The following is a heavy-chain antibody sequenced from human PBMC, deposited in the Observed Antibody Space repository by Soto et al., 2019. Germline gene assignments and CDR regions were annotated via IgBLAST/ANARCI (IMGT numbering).Heavy chain of an antibody. D-gene: IGHD3-22*01. CDR3: ARVGGYYSDY. CDR2: IYYSGST. V-gene: IGHV4-61*01. CDR1: GGSVSSGSYY. Sequence: SETLSLTCTVSGGSVSSGSYYWSWIRQPPGKGLEWIGYIYYSGSTNYNPSLKSRVTISVDTSKNQFSLKLSSVTAADTAVYYCARVGGYYSDYWGQGTLVTVSS. J-gene: IGHJ4*02.